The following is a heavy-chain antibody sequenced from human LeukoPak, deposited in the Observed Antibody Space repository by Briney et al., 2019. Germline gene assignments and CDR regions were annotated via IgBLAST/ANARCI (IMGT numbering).Heavy chain of an antibody. CDR1: GGSISSYY. J-gene: IGHJ4*02. V-gene: IGHV4-59*08. CDR3: VRHGGSYSLDY. Sequence: KASETLSLTCTVSGGSISSYYWSWIRQPPGKGPEWIGYIYYSGSTNYNPSLKSRVTISVDTSKNQFSLKLSSVTAADTAVYYCVRHGGSYSLDYWGQGTLVTVSS. D-gene: IGHD1-26*01. CDR2: IYYSGST.